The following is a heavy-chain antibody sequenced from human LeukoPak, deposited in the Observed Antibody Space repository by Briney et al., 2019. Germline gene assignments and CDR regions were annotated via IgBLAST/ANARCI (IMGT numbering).Heavy chain of an antibody. Sequence: GGSLRLSCAASGFTFSRHWMTWVRQAPGKGLEWVAVISYDGSNKYYADSVKGRFTISRDNSKNTLYLQMNSLRAEDTAVYYRARGPGITIFGVVDFDYWGQGTLVTVSS. CDR1: GFTFSRHW. CDR3: ARGPGITIFGVVDFDY. D-gene: IGHD3-3*01. V-gene: IGHV3-30-3*01. J-gene: IGHJ4*02. CDR2: ISYDGSNK.